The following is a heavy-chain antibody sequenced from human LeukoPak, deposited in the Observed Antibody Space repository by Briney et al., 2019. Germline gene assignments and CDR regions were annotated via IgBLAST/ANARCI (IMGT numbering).Heavy chain of an antibody. CDR2: IYYSGST. CDR1: GGSISSGGYY. Sequence: SETLSLTCTVSGGSISSGGYYWSWIRQHPGKGLEWIGYIYYSGSTYYNPSLKSRVTISVDTSKNQFSLKLSSVTAADTAVYYCARVAAVAAAGMGWFNPWGQGTLVTVSS. V-gene: IGHV4-31*03. D-gene: IGHD6-13*01. CDR3: ARVAAVAAAGMGWFNP. J-gene: IGHJ5*02.